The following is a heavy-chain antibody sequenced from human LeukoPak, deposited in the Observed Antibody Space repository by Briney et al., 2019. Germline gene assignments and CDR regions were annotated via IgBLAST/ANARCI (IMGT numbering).Heavy chain of an antibody. J-gene: IGHJ5*02. Sequence: GRSLRLSCAASGFTFSSYGMHWVRQAPGKGLEWVAVISYDGSNKYYADSVKGRFTISRDNSKNTLYLQMNSPRAEDTAVYYCAKDAKRITMVRGVKGGNWFDPWGQGTLVTVSS. CDR1: GFTFSSYG. CDR2: ISYDGSNK. V-gene: IGHV3-30*18. CDR3: AKDAKRITMVRGVKGGNWFDP. D-gene: IGHD3-10*01.